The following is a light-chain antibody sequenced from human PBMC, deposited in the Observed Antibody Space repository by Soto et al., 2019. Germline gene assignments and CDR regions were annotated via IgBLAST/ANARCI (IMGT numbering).Light chain of an antibody. J-gene: IGLJ2*01. V-gene: IGLV2-8*01. CDR2: DVN. CDR3: SSYAGSDTFVV. Sequence: QSALTQPPSASGSPGQSVTISCTGTSSDVGIYNYVSWYQQHPGKAPKLMIYDVNKRPSGVPDRFSGSKSGNTASLTVSGLQAEDEADYYCSSYAGSDTFVVFGGGTKLTVL. CDR1: SSDVGIYNY.